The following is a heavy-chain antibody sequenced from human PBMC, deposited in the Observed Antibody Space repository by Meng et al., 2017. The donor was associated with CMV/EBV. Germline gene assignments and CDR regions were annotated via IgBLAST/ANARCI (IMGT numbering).Heavy chain of an antibody. Sequence: QRQQWGAGLLKPSETLCLTCAVYVWSFSGYYWSWIRQPPGKGLEWIGEINHSGSTNYNPSLKSRVTISVDTSKNQFSLKLSSVTAADTAVYYCARVWDSGWDYWGQGTLVTVSS. J-gene: IGHJ4*02. CDR3: ARVWDSGWDY. CDR1: VWSFSGYY. D-gene: IGHD3-22*01. CDR2: INHSGST. V-gene: IGHV4-34*01.